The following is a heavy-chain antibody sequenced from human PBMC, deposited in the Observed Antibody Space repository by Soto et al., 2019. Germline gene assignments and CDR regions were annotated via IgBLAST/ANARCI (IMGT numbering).Heavy chain of an antibody. D-gene: IGHD3-16*02. J-gene: IGHJ4*02. CDR3: AKATSLGGVIVIPLYFDY. Sequence: PGGSLRLSCAASGLTFSSYAMSWVRQAPGKGLEWVSAISGSGGSTYYADSVKGRFTISRDNSKNTLYLQMNSLRAEDTAVYYCAKATSLGGVIVIPLYFDYWGQGTLVTVSS. CDR1: GLTFSSYA. V-gene: IGHV3-23*01. CDR2: ISGSGGST.